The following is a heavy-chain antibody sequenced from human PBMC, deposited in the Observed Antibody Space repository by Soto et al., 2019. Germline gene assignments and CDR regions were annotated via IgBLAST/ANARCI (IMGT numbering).Heavy chain of an antibody. CDR3: ARDGPYHAFDS. D-gene: IGHD2-2*01. J-gene: IGHJ3*02. CDR1: GGSISSAGFY. V-gene: IGHV4-30-4*01. CDR2: NYYSVNT. Sequence: SETLSLTCTGSGGSISSAGFYWSWIRQPPGKGLEWIGYNYYSVNTYYNPSLKRRVTISVHTSKNQFSLKLNSVTPQDTPVYYCARDGPYHAFDSCGQRT.